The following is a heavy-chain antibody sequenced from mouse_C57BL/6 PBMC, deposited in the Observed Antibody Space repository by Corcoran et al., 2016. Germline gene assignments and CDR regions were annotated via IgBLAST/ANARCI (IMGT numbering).Heavy chain of an antibody. J-gene: IGHJ3*01. Sequence: EVQLQQSGPVLVKPGASVKMSCKASGYTFTDYYMNWVKQSHGKSLEWIGVINPYNGGTSYNQKFKGKATLTVDKSSSTAYMELNSLTSEDSAVYYCAREGSITTVVVFAYWGQGTLVTVSA. CDR1: GYTFTDYY. V-gene: IGHV1-19*01. CDR3: AREGSITTVVVFAY. D-gene: IGHD1-1*01. CDR2: INPYNGGT.